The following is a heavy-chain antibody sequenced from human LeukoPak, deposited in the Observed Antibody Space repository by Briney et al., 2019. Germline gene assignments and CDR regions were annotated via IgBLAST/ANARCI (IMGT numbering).Heavy chain of an antibody. CDR2: IIPIFGTA. CDR3: ARDDIVVVVAATRKNYYYDGMDV. V-gene: IGHV1-69*13. Sequence: SVKVSCKASGGTFSSYAISWVRQAPGQGLEWMGGIIPIFGTANYAQKFQGRVTITADESTSTAYMELSSLRSEDTAVYYCARDDIVVVVAATRKNYYYDGMDVWGQGTTVTVSS. CDR1: GGTFSSYA. D-gene: IGHD2-15*01. J-gene: IGHJ6*02.